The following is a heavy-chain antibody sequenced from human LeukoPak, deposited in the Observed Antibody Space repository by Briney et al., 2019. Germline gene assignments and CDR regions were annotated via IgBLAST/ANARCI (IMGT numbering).Heavy chain of an antibody. CDR3: ARTDYDFWSGYYLYDNWFDP. CDR2: ISAYNGNT. J-gene: IGHJ5*02. D-gene: IGHD3-3*01. Sequence: ASVKVSCRASGYTFTSYDISWVRQAPGQGLEWMGWISAYNGNTNYAQKLQGRVTMTTDTSTSTAYMELRSLRSEDTAVYYCARTDYDFWSGYYLYDNWFDPWGQGTLVTVSS. CDR1: GYTFTSYD. V-gene: IGHV1-18*01.